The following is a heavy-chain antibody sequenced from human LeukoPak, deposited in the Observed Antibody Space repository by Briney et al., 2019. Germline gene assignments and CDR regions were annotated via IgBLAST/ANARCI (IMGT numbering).Heavy chain of an antibody. V-gene: IGHV4-30-2*01. Sequence: SETLSLTCAVSGGSISSGGYSWSWIRQPPGKGLEWIGYIYHSGSTYYNPSLKSRVTISVDRSKNQFSLKLSSVTAADTAVYYCARVPHYYDSSGYYYVSYFDYWGQGTLVTVSS. CDR2: IYHSGST. CDR3: ARVPHYYDSSGYYYVSYFDY. D-gene: IGHD3-22*01. CDR1: GGSISSGGYS. J-gene: IGHJ4*02.